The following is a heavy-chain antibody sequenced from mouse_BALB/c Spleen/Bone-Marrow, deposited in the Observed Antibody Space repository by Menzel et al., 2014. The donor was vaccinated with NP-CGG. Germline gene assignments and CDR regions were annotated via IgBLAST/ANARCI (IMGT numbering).Heavy chain of an antibody. CDR2: INPDSSTI. J-gene: IGHJ3*01. CDR1: GFDFSRYW. Sequence: EVKLMESGGGLVQPGGSLKLSCAAPGFDFSRYWMSWVRQAPGKGLEWIGEINPDSSTINYTPSLKDKFIISRDNAKNTLYLQMSKVRSEDTALYYCARNWDVGFAYWGQGTLVTVSA. D-gene: IGHD4-1*01. V-gene: IGHV4-1*02. CDR3: ARNWDVGFAY.